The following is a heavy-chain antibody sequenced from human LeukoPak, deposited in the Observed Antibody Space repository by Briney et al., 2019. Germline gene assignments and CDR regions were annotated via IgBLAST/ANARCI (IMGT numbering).Heavy chain of an antibody. CDR2: IYSSGST. D-gene: IGHD1-26*01. CDR3: VKSGGYGLIGY. CDR1: GASISGSGYY. Sequence: SETLSLTCAVSGASISGSGYYWGWIRQPPGKGLEWIGNIYSSGSTYYNASLQSRVTISIDTSKNQFSLRLSSVTAADMAMYYCVKSGGYGLIGYWGQGTRVTVSS. V-gene: IGHV4-39*01. J-gene: IGHJ4*02.